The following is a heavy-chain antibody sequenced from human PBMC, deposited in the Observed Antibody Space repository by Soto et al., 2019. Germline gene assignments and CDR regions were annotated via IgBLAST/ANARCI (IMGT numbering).Heavy chain of an antibody. CDR2: SRDKGNSYIT. J-gene: IGHJ4*02. CDR1: GFTFSDHY. CDR3: ARSITGTTSFDY. V-gene: IGHV3-72*01. Sequence: EVQLVESGGDLVQPGGSLRLSCAASGFTFSDHYIDWVRQAPGKGLEWVGRSRDKGNSYITDYAESVKGRFTISRDDSPNSLYLQMNSLKTEGTALYYCARSITGTTSFDYWGPGTMVTVS. D-gene: IGHD1-7*01.